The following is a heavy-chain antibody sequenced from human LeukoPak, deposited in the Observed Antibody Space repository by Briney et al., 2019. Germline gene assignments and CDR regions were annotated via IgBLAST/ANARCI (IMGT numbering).Heavy chain of an antibody. CDR3: AADSATELQMRAFDI. Sequence: SVKVSCKASGFTFTSSAMQWVRQARGQRLEWMGWILVSSGNTNYARKFQERVTITRDMSTSTAYMELSSLRSEDTAVYYCAADSATELQMRAFDIRGQGTMVTVSS. CDR1: GFTFTSSA. J-gene: IGHJ3*02. V-gene: IGHV1-58*02. CDR2: ILVSSGNT. D-gene: IGHD5-12*01.